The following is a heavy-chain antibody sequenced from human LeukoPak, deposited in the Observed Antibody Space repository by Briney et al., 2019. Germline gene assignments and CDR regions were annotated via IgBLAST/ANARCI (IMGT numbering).Heavy chain of an antibody. Sequence: PSETLSLTCTVSGGSISSYNWRWIPQPPGKGLEWIGYIYYTGSTDSNPSLKSRVTISVDTPKNQSSLTLSPVTAAGTAWYYSAGDVQLERPPPLIGYYYMDVWGKGTTVTVSS. D-gene: IGHD1-1*01. V-gene: IGHV4-59*12. J-gene: IGHJ6*03. CDR1: GGSISSYN. CDR2: IYYTGST. CDR3: AGDVQLERPPPLIGYYYMDV.